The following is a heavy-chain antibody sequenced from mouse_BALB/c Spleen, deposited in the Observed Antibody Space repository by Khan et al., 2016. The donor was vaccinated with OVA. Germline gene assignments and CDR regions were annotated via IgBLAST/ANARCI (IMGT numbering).Heavy chain of an antibody. D-gene: IGHD2-4*01. J-gene: IGHJ4*01. CDR2: IWGDGST. CDR1: GFSLTGYG. V-gene: IGHV2-6-7*01. CDR3: AREIYYDYAYYYAMDY. Sequence: VQLQESGPGLVAPSQSLSITCTVSGFSLTGYGVNWVRQPPGKGLEWLGMIWGDGSTDYNSALKSRLSISKDNSKSQVFLKMNSLHTDDTARYYCAREIYYDYAYYYAMDYWGQGTSVTVS.